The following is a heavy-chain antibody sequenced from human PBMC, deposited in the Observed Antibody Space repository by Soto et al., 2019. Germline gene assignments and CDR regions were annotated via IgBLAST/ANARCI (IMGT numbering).Heavy chain of an antibody. Sequence: EVQLVESGGGLVKPGGSLRLSCAPSGFTFSNAWMNWVRQAPGKGLEWVGRIKSKTDGGTTDYAAPVKGRFTISRDDSKNTLYLQMNSLKTEDTAVYYCTKSWGETTVTTFDYWGQGTLVTVSS. CDR3: TKSWGETTVTTFDY. CDR1: GFTFSNAW. V-gene: IGHV3-15*07. CDR2: IKSKTDGGTT. J-gene: IGHJ4*02. D-gene: IGHD4-17*01.